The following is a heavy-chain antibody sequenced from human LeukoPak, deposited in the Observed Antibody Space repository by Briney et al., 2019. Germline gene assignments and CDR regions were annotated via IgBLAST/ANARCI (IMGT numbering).Heavy chain of an antibody. CDR2: INWNGGST. J-gene: IGHJ3*02. CDR1: GFTFDDYG. D-gene: IGHD4-23*01. CDR3: ARGHYGSNSGAFDI. Sequence: PGGSLRLSCAASGFTFDDYGMSWVRQAPGKGLEWVSGINWNGGSTGYADSVKGRFTISRDNAKNSLYLQMNSLRAEDTALYHCARGHYGSNSGAFDIWGQGTMVTVSS. V-gene: IGHV3-20*01.